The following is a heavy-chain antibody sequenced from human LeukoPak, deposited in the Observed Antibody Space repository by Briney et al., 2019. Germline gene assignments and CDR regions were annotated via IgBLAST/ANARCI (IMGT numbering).Heavy chain of an antibody. J-gene: IGHJ4*02. D-gene: IGHD3-9*01. CDR2: LRYTGSNQ. V-gene: IGHV3-30*02. CDR1: GFTFNSYG. Sequence: GGSLRLSCAASGFTFNSYGMHWVRQAPGKGLEWVAFLRYTGSNQYYADSVKGRFTIFRDNSKSTLYLKMNSLRADDTAVYYCVKDGHNDWLYYFDYWGQGALVIVSS. CDR3: VKDGHNDWLYYFDY.